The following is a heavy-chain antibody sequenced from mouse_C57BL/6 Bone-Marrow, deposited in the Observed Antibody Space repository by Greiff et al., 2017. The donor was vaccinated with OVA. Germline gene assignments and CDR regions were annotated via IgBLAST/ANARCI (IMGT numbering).Heavy chain of an antibody. CDR2: IDPENGDT. Sequence: VQLQQSGAELVRPGASVKLSCTASGFNIQDDYMHWVKQRPEQGLEWIGWIDPENGDTEYASKFQGKATITADTSSNTAYLQLSSLTSEDTACYYGTTHITTVVADYWGQGNTLTVSA. D-gene: IGHD1-1*01. J-gene: IGHJ2*01. CDR3: TTHITTVVADY. CDR1: GFNIQDDY. V-gene: IGHV14-4*01.